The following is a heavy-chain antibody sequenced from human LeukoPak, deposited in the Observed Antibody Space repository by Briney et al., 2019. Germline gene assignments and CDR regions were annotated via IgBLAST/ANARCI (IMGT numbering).Heavy chain of an antibody. Sequence: GGSLRLSCAASGFTFRSYAMSWVRKAPGKGLEWGSAISGSGGSTYYADSVKGRFTISRDNSKNTLYLQMNSLRAEDTAVYYCAKDLEEAVAGTWDYWGQGTLVTVSS. CDR2: ISGSGGST. D-gene: IGHD6-19*01. CDR1: GFTFRSYA. J-gene: IGHJ4*02. CDR3: AKDLEEAVAGTWDY. V-gene: IGHV3-23*01.